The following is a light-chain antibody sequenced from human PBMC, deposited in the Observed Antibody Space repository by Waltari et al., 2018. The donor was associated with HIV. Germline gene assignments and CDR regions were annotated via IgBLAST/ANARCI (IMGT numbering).Light chain of an antibody. CDR1: QSAGWW. Sequence: DVQLTQSPSTLSASVGDRVTITCRASQSAGWWLAWYQQKPGKAPKLLISKASSLESGVPSRFSGSGSGTEFTLTISGLQPDDFATYYCQQCDSYSGMYTFGQGTKLEIK. CDR2: KAS. V-gene: IGKV1-5*03. J-gene: IGKJ2*01. CDR3: QQCDSYSGMYT.